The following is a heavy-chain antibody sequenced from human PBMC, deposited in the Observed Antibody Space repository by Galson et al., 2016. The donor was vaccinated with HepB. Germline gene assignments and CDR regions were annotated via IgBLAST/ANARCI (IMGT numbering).Heavy chain of an antibody. V-gene: IGHV1-69*13. Sequence: SVKVSCKASGGTFSSYAISWVRQAPGQGLEWMGVIINLYGTANYALKFQGRVTITADESTSTAHMEVCSLRYEDTAVYYCARVRDGYNTRFYYGMDVWGQGTSVTGS. J-gene: IGHJ6*02. CDR3: ARVRDGYNTRFYYGMDV. D-gene: IGHD5-24*01. CDR1: GGTFSSYA. CDR2: IINLYGTA.